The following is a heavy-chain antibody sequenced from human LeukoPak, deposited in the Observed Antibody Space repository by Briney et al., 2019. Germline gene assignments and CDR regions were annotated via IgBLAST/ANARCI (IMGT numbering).Heavy chain of an antibody. Sequence: SVKVSCKASGGTFSSYAISWVRQAPGQGLEWMGGIIPIFGTANYAQKFQGSVTITTDESTSTAYMELSSLRSEDTAVYYCARAKDSSGSYGYYYYMDVWGKGTTVTVSS. D-gene: IGHD3-22*01. V-gene: IGHV1-69*05. CDR2: IIPIFGTA. CDR1: GGTFSSYA. CDR3: ARAKDSSGSYGYYYYMDV. J-gene: IGHJ6*03.